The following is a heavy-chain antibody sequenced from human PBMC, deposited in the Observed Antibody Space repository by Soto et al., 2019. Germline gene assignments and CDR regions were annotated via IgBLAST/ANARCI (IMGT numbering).Heavy chain of an antibody. CDR2: INPATGAA. D-gene: IGHD3-3*01. Sequence: QLHLVQSGAVVKKPGASVTVSCSASGYPVTAYYMHWVRQAPGRGLEWMGGINPATGAAKYTQTFQGRVTMPRDTSTSTVFMELRGPTSEDTAVFYCARGGGVGVAGSAAFDMWCQGTLVTVSS. CDR3: ARGGGVGVAGSAAFDM. CDR1: GYPVTAYY. J-gene: IGHJ3*02. V-gene: IGHV1-2*02.